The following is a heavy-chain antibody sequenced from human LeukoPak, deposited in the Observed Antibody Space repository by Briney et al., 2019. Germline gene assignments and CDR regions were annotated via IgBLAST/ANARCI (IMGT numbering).Heavy chain of an antibody. CDR1: GFTFSSYA. CDR2: ISGSGGST. Sequence: QPGGSLRLSCAASGFTFSSYAMSWVRPAPGKGLEWVSAISGSGGSTYYADSVKGRFTISRDNSKNTLYLQMNSLRAEDTAVYYCAKQLGYSSGWDYFDYWGQGTLVTVSS. V-gene: IGHV3-23*01. CDR3: AKQLGYSSGWDYFDY. D-gene: IGHD6-19*01. J-gene: IGHJ4*02.